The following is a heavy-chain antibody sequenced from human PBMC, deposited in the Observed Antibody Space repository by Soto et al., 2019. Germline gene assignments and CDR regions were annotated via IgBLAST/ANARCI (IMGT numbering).Heavy chain of an antibody. Sequence: QVQLVQSGAEVKKPGASVRVSCKASGYTFTDYYIHWVRQAPGQGLEGMGWINPNSGGTNYAQKFQGRVTMTRDRSTNTAYVELSGLKSDDTAVYYCATLGAGPFDYWGQGTLVTVPS. D-gene: IGHD3-16*01. V-gene: IGHV1-2*02. CDR2: INPNSGGT. J-gene: IGHJ4*02. CDR1: GYTFTDYY. CDR3: ATLGAGPFDY.